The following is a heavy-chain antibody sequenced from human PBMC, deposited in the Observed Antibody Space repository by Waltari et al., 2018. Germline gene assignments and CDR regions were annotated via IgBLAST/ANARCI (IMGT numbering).Heavy chain of an antibody. J-gene: IGHJ6*02. CDR2: IYRGGST. D-gene: IGHD3-10*01. V-gene: IGHV3-53*01. CDR1: GFTVSSNY. CDR3: ARGGAGRWVEYYGMDV. Sequence: EVQLVESGGGLIQPGGSLRLSCAASGFTVSSNYMSWVRQAPGKGLEWISVIYRGGSTYYADSVKGRFTISRDNSKNTLYLQMNSLRAEDTAVYYCARGGAGRWVEYYGMDVWGQGTTVTVSS.